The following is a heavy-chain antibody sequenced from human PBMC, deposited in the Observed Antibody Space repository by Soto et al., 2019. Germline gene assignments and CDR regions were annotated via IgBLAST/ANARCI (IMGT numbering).Heavy chain of an antibody. CDR2: INVYNGDR. J-gene: IGHJ5*02. CDR3: ARLQLGGDRMLNWFDP. D-gene: IGHD2-21*02. Sequence: QVQVVQSGPELKKPGASVKVSCKAQGYIFTKYGIGWVRQAPGHGLEWMGLINVYNGDRKVAQKFQDRVSMTTDTATDTAYMELKSLRSGDTAVYDCARLQLGGDRMLNWFDPWGQGTLVTVSA. V-gene: IGHV1-18*01. CDR1: GYIFTKYG.